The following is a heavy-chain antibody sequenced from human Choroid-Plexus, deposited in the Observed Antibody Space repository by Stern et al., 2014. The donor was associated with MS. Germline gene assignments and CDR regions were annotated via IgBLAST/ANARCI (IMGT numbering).Heavy chain of an antibody. J-gene: IGHJ5*02. CDR1: GFTLGSCA. Sequence: VQLVESGGGVVQPGRPLRLSCVASGFTLGSCAMHWVRQAPGKGLEWVAGVSYDGSNKYYAYSVKGRFTISRDNSQNTLYMQMSSLRPEDTAVYYCAKDRQYLTYFFDHWGQGSLVTVSS. CDR3: AKDRQYLTYFFDH. CDR2: VSYDGSNK. D-gene: IGHD2/OR15-2a*01. V-gene: IGHV3-30*18.